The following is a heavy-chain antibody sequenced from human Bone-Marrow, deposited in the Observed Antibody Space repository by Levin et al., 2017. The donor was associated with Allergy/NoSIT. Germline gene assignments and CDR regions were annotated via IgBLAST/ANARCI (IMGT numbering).Heavy chain of an antibody. V-gene: IGHV3-7*01. CDR2: VRPPGSET. CDR1: GFTFSNYW. CDR3: VRENSAPDY. Sequence: GESLKISCAASGFTFSNYWMSWVRQAPGKGLEWVANVRPPGSETSYVDSVKGRFIVSRDNAKNSLYLQMNSLRAEDTAVYYCVRENSAPDYWGQGTLVTVSS. J-gene: IGHJ4*02.